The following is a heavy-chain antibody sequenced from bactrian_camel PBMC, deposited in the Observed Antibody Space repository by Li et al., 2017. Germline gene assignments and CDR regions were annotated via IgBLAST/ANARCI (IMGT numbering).Heavy chain of an antibody. CDR1: GDTYTYRTFA. CDR3: AVRYGRTWNCGPSWGPYDY. Sequence: HVQLVESGGDSVQAGGSLRLSCAASGDTYTYRTFAMGWFRQAPGKEREAVATIYIAFRPDDQRTYYADPVKGRFTIAQDDAKNTLYLLMNSLKPEDTAMYSCAVRYGRTWNCGPSWGPYDYWGQGTQVTVS. CDR2: IYIAFRPDDQRT. D-gene: IGHD5*01. V-gene: IGHV3S1*01. J-gene: IGHJ4*01.